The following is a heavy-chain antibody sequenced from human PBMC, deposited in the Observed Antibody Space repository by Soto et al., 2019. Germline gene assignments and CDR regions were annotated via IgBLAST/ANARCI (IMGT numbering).Heavy chain of an antibody. CDR3: ARQYYDFRSGHYTGSSYLDI. D-gene: IGHD3-3*01. CDR1: GYDFSDYW. CDR2: IYAGDSDI. V-gene: IGHV5-51*01. J-gene: IGHJ2*01. Sequence: PGESLKISCQGSGYDFSDYWIGWVRQMPGKGLEWMGIIYAGDSDIKYSPSFQGHVTFSVDTSISTAFLQWNSLKASDTAVYYCARQYYDFRSGHYTGSSYLDIWGRGTLVTVSS.